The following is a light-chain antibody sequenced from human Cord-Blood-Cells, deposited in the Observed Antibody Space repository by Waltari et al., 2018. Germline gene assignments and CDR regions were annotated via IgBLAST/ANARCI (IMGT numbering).Light chain of an antibody. V-gene: IGLV2-14*01. CDR2: EVS. Sequence: QSALTQPASVSGSPGQSIPISCTGTSSDVGGYNYVSWYQQHPGKAPKLMIYEVSNRPSGVSNHFSGSKSGNTASLTISGLQAEDEADYYCSSYTSSSTYVFGTGTKVTVL. CDR1: SSDVGGYNY. CDR3: SSYTSSSTYV. J-gene: IGLJ1*01.